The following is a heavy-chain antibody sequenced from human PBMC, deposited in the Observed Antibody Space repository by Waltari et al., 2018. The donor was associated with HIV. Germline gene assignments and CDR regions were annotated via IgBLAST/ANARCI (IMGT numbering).Heavy chain of an antibody. V-gene: IGHV2-5*01. CDR2: IYWNDDK. D-gene: IGHD3-3*01. Sequence: QITLKESGPTLVKPTQTLTLTCTFSGFSLSTSGVGVGWIRQPPGKALEWLALIYWNDDKRYSPALKSRLTITKDTSKNQVVLTMTNMDPVDTATYYCAHRDVLRFLEWHNWFDPWGQGTLVTVSS. CDR1: GFSLSTSGVG. J-gene: IGHJ5*02. CDR3: AHRDVLRFLEWHNWFDP.